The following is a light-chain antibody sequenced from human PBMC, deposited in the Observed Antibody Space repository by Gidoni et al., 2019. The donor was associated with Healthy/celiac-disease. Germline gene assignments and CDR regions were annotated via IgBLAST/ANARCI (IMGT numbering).Light chain of an antibody. CDR1: QSVSSI. J-gene: IGKJ2*01. CDR2: GAS. Sequence: EIVMTHSPATLSVSPGERSTLSCRASQSVSSILAWYQQKPGQAPRLLIYGASTRATGIPARFSGSGSGTEFTLTISSLQSEDFAVYYCQQYNNWPPSTFGQGTKLEIK. V-gene: IGKV3-15*01. CDR3: QQYNNWPPST.